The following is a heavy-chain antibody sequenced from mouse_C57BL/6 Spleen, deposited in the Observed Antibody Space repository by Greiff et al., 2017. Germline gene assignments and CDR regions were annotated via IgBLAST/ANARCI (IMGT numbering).Heavy chain of an antibody. V-gene: IGHV1-72*01. D-gene: IGHD2-4*01. CDR3: AIGSYDCDWYCEG. Sequence: QVQLQQPGAELVKPGASVKLSCKASGYTFTSYWLHWVKQRPGRGLEWIGRIAPNSGGTKYTEKFKSKATLTVDNPSSTAYMQLSSLTSEDAAVYDCAIGSYDCDWYCEGWGTGTTVTVSS. CDR1: GYTFTSYW. J-gene: IGHJ1*03. CDR2: IAPNSGGT.